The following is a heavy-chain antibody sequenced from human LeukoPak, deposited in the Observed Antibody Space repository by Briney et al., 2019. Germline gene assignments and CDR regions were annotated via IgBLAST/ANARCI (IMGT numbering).Heavy chain of an antibody. CDR3: AKGDDSSGYSTGTFDY. V-gene: IGHV3-23*01. D-gene: IGHD3-22*01. Sequence: GGSLRLSCAASGFTFSSYAMSWVRQAPGKGLEWVSAISGSGGSTYYADSVKGRFTISRDNSKNTLYLQMNSLRAEDTAVYYCAKGDDSSGYSTGTFDYWGQGTLVTVSS. CDR1: GFTFSSYA. CDR2: ISGSGGST. J-gene: IGHJ4*02.